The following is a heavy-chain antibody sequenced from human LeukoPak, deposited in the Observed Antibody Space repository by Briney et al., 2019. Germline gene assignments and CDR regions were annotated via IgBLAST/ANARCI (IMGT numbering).Heavy chain of an antibody. CDR1: GYTFTGYY. V-gene: IGHV1-2*02. D-gene: IGHD3-22*01. J-gene: IGHJ4*02. Sequence: ASVKVSCKASGYTFTGYYMHWVRQVPGQGLEWMGWINPNSGGTNYAQKFQGRVTMTRDTSISTAYMELSRLRSDDTAVYYCAREGYYYDSSGYSRTIDYWGQGTLVTVSS. CDR3: AREGYYYDSSGYSRTIDY. CDR2: INPNSGGT.